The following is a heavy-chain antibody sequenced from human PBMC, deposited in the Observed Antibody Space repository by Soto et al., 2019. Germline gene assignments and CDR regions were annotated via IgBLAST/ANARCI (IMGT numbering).Heavy chain of an antibody. CDR3: ARLGAYYDFWSGYYSENAFDI. V-gene: IGHV5-51*01. CDR1: GYSFTSDW. CDR2: IYPGDSDT. Sequence: GGCLKISCKVSGYSFTSDWSGWVRQMPVKGLEWMGIIYPGDSDTRYSPSFQGQVTISADKSISTAYLQWSSLKASDTAMYYCARLGAYYDFWSGYYSENAFDIWGQGTMVTVSS. J-gene: IGHJ3*02. D-gene: IGHD3-3*01.